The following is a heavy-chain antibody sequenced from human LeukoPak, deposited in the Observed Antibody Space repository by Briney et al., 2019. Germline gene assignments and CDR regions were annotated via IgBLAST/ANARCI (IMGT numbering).Heavy chain of an antibody. CDR3: ARDRGLVLGEFFNDVFDI. J-gene: IGHJ3*02. CDR2: IYSGGST. D-gene: IGHD3-16*01. Sequence: GGSLRLSCAASGFTVSSNYMSWVRQAPGKGLEWVSVIYSGGSTYYADSVKGRFTISRDNSKNTLYLQMNSLRAEDTAVYYCARDRGLVLGEFFNDVFDIWGKGKMATVSS. CDR1: GFTVSSNY. V-gene: IGHV3-66*01.